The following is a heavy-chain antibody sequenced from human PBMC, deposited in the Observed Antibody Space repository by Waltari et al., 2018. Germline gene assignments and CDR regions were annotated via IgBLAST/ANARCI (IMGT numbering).Heavy chain of an antibody. CDR3: ARGGYSYGYGMDV. CDR2: ISPNNGDT. D-gene: IGHD5-12*01. Sequence: QVQLVQSGAEVKNLGASVRVSCQASGYSFSDHHMHWVRQAPGQGLEWVGWISPNNGDTNYAQRFQGWVTMTSDSSISTAYMELNRLRSDDTAVYYCARGGYSYGYGMDVWGQGTTVTVSS. CDR1: GYSFSDHH. V-gene: IGHV1-2*04. J-gene: IGHJ6*02.